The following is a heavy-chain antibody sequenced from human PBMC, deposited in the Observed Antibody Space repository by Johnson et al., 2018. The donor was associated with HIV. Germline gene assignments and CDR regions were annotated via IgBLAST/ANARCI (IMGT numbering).Heavy chain of an antibody. J-gene: IGHJ3*02. CDR3: ARDGDDGDEADDTKGAFDI. CDR1: GFTFSSYA. CDR2: ISSSGSTI. V-gene: IGHV3-48*01. D-gene: IGHD3-9*01. Sequence: VQLVESGGGLVQPGGSLRLSCAASGFTFSSYAMSWVRQAPGKGLEWVSYISSSGSTIYYADSVKGRFTISRDDARNTLYLPMNSLRVEDTALYYCARDGDDGDEADDTKGAFDIWGQGTMVTVSS.